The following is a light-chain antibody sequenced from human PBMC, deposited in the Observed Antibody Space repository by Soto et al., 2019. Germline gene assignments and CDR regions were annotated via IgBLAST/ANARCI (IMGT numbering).Light chain of an antibody. CDR1: SSNIGGNS. J-gene: IGLJ1*01. CDR3: GSWDSSLSAYV. Sequence: QSVMTQPPSVSAAPGQKVTISCSGSSSNIGGNSVSWYQQLPGTTPKLLIYVDNKRPSGIPDRFSGSKSGTSATLGITGFQTGDEADYYCGSWDSSLSAYVFGTGTKFTVL. V-gene: IGLV1-51*01. CDR2: VDN.